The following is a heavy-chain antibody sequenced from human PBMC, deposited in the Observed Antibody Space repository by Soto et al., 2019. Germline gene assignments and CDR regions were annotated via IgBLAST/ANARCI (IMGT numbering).Heavy chain of an antibody. CDR1: GFTFSNYW. CDR3: ANYFDSVCGS. Sequence: EVQLVESGGGLVQPGGTLRLSCTASGFTFSNYWMSWVRQDPGKGLEWVANIKEDGSEKYYVDSVKGRFTISRDNAKNSPYLQLNSLRAEDTAAYHCANYFDSVCGSWGGGTPVTVCS. D-gene: IGHD3-22*01. V-gene: IGHV3-7*01. J-gene: IGHJ5*02. CDR2: IKEDGSEK.